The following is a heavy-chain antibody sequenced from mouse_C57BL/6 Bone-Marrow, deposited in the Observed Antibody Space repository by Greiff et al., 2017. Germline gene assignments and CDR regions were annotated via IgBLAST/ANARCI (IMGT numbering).Heavy chain of an antibody. V-gene: IGHV1-39*01. CDR1: GYSFTDYN. CDR3: AIDTTVVAEGFAY. Sequence: VQLKQSGPELVKPGASVKISCKASGYSFTDYNMNWVKQSNGKSLEWIGVINPNYGTTSYNQKFKGKATLTVDKSSSTAYMQLKSLTSEDSAVYYCAIDTTVVAEGFAYWVQGTLVTVSA. J-gene: IGHJ3*01. D-gene: IGHD1-1*01. CDR2: INPNYGTT.